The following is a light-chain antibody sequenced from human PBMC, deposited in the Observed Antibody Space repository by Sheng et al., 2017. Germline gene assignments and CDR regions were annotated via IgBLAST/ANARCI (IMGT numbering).Light chain of an antibody. CDR3: QQYDSEIT. CDR1: QGISDC. CDR2: AAY. J-gene: IGKJ5*01. Sequence: AIRMTQSPSSFSASVGDTVTITCRASQGISDCLAWYQQRPGKAPKLLIYAAYNLQSGVPSRFSGSGSGTDFTLTISSLQPDDFATYYCQQYDSEITFGQGTRLEIK. V-gene: IGKV1-8*01.